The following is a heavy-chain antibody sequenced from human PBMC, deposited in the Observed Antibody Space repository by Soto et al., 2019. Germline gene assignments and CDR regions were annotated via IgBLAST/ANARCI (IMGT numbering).Heavy chain of an antibody. D-gene: IGHD4-4*01. CDR3: ARLADCSNNICSYGMDV. Sequence: QVQLVESGGGLVKPGGSLRLSCAASGFTFSDYYMSWVRQAPGKGLEWVSYISSISTYANYADSVKGRFTISRDNAKNSLDLQMNSLRDDDTALYYFARLADCSNNICSYGMDVWGQGTTVTVSS. V-gene: IGHV3-11*06. J-gene: IGHJ6*02. CDR1: GFTFSDYY. CDR2: ISSISTYA.